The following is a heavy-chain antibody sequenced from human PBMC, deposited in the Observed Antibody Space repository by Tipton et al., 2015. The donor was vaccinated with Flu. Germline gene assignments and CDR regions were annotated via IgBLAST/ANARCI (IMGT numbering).Heavy chain of an antibody. Sequence: LRLSCTVSGGSISSGDYYWSWIRQPPGKGLEWIGYIYYSGSTYYNPSLKSRVTISVDTSKNQFSLKLSSVTAADTAVYYCARAPYSSSWYSFDYYYYGMDVWGQGTTVTVSS. CDR2: IYYSGST. CDR3: ARAPYSSSWYSFDYYYYGMDV. D-gene: IGHD6-13*01. CDR1: GGSISSGDYY. J-gene: IGHJ6*02. V-gene: IGHV4-30-4*01.